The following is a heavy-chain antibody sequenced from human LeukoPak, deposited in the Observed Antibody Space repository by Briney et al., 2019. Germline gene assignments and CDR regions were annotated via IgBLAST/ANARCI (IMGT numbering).Heavy chain of an antibody. CDR3: AGGIAGDY. CDR2: IYYSGST. CDR1: GGSFSGYY. D-gene: IGHD6-13*01. V-gene: IGHV4-59*01. J-gene: IGHJ4*02. Sequence: SETLSLTCAVYGGSFSGYYWSWIRQPPGKGLEWIGYIYYSGSTNYNPSLKSRVTISVDTSKNQFSLKLSSVTAADTAVYYCAGGIAGDYWGQGTLVTVSS.